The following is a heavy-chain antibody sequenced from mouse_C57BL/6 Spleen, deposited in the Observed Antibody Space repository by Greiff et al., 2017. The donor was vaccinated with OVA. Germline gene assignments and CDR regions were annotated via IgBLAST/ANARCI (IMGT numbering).Heavy chain of an antibody. V-gene: IGHV1-26*01. CDR1: GYTFTDYY. Sequence: VQLQQSGPELVKPGASVKISCKASGYTFTDYYMNWVKQSHGKSLEWIGDIDPNNGGTSYNQKFKGKATLTVDKSSSTAYMELRSLTSEDSAVYYCARRPLGYYFDYWGQGTTLTVSS. CDR3: ARRPLGYYFDY. CDR2: IDPNNGGT. D-gene: IGHD6-1*01. J-gene: IGHJ2*01.